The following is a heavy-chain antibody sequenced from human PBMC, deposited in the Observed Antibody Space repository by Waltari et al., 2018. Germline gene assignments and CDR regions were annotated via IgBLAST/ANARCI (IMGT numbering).Heavy chain of an antibody. CDR3: ARVFQLVFYYYGMDV. Sequence: QVQLVQSGAEVKTPGASVKVSCTASGYTLPSYDINWVRQATGQGREWMGWMNPNSGNTGYAQKFQGRVTMTRNTSISTAYMELSSLRSEDTAVYYCARVFQLVFYYYGMDVWGQGTTVTVSS. V-gene: IGHV1-8*01. J-gene: IGHJ6*02. D-gene: IGHD6-13*01. CDR1: GYTLPSYD. CDR2: MNPNSGNT.